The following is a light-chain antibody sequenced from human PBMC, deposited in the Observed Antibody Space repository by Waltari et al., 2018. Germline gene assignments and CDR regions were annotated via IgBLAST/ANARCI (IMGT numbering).Light chain of an antibody. CDR2: EVR. V-gene: IGLV2-14*01. Sequence: QSALTQPASVSGSPGQSITISCTGTSSDVGGYNYVSWYQQHPGKAPKLMIYEVRNRPSGVSKRFSGSKSGNTASLTSSGLQAEDEADYYCSSYTSSSTPNVFGTGTKVTVL. CDR3: SSYTSSSTPNV. CDR1: SSDVGGYNY. J-gene: IGLJ1*01.